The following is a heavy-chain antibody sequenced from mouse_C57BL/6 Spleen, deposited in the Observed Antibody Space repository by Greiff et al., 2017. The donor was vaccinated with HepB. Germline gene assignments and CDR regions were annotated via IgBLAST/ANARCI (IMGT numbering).Heavy chain of an antibody. CDR1: GYTFTDYY. CDR2: INPYNGGT. D-gene: IGHD1-1*01. CDR3: ARWGSSLYYAMDY. V-gene: IGHV1-19*01. Sequence: VQLQQSGPVLVKPGASVKMSCKASGYTFTDYYMNWVKQSHGKSLEWIGVINPYNGGTSYNQKFKGKATLTVDKSSSTAYMELNSLTSEDSAVYYCARWGSSLYYAMDYWGQGTSVTVSS. J-gene: IGHJ4*01.